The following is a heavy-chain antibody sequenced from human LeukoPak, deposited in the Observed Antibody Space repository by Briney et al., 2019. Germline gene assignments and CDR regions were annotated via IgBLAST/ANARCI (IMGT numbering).Heavy chain of an antibody. D-gene: IGHD3-22*01. CDR1: GYTFTGYY. Sequence: ASVKVSCKASGYTFTGYYMHWVRQAPGQGLEWMGWINPNSGGTNYAQKFQGRVTMTRDTSISTAYMELSRLRSDDTAVYYCARGFPNRYYYDSSGFYGYYFEYWGQGTLVTVSS. J-gene: IGHJ4*02. CDR2: INPNSGGT. V-gene: IGHV1-2*02. CDR3: ARGFPNRYYYDSSGFYGYYFEY.